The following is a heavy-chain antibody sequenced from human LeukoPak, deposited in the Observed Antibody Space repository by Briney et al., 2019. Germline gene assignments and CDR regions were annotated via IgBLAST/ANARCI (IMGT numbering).Heavy chain of an antibody. J-gene: IGHJ4*02. Sequence: TSETLSLTCTVSGGSISSGSYYWSWIRQPAGKGLEWIGRIYTSGSTNYNPSLKSRVTISVDTSKNQFSLKLSSVTAADTAVYYCARGVLLWFGELLSTPPPLYYFDYWGQGTLVTVSS. CDR1: GGSISSGSYY. CDR3: ARGVLLWFGELLSTPPPLYYFDY. V-gene: IGHV4-61*02. D-gene: IGHD3-10*01. CDR2: IYTSGST.